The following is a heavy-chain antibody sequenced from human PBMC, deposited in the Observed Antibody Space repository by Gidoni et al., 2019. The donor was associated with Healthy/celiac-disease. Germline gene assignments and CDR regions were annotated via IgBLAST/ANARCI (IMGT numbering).Heavy chain of an antibody. D-gene: IGHD1-26*01. CDR1: GYTFTGYY. Sequence: QVQLVQSGAEVKKPGASVKVSCKASGYTFTGYYMHWVRQAPGQGLEWMGWINPNSGGTNYAQKFQGRVTMTRDTSISTAYMELSRLRSDDTAVYYCARDPPKVGATRNWFDPWGQGTLVTVSS. V-gene: IGHV1-2*02. J-gene: IGHJ5*02. CDR3: ARDPPKVGATRNWFDP. CDR2: INPNSGGT.